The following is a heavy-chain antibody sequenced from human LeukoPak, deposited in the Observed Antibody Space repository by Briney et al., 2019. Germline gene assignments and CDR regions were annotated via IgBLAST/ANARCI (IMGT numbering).Heavy chain of an antibody. D-gene: IGHD5-12*01. CDR3: ARDGYSGWQKEY. CDR2: IKQDGSEK. V-gene: IGHV3-7*01. Sequence: GGSLRLSCAASGFTFSRYWMSWVRRAPGKGLEWVANIKQDGSEKYYVDSAKGRFTISRDNAKNSLYLQMNSLRAEDTAVYYCARDGYSGWQKEYWGQGTLVTVSS. CDR1: GFTFSRYW. J-gene: IGHJ4*02.